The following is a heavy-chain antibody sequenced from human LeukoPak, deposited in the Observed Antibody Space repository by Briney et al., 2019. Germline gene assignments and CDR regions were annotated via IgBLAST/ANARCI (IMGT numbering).Heavy chain of an antibody. V-gene: IGHV3-48*03. CDR2: ISSSGSTI. J-gene: IGHJ3*02. CDR1: GFTFSSYE. Sequence: GGSLRLSCAASGFTFSSYEMNWVRQAPGKGLEWVSYISSSGSTIYYADSVKGRFTTSRDNAKNSLYLQMNSLRAEDTAVYYCARARERLRGAFDIWGQGTMVTVFS. CDR3: ARARERLRGAFDI. D-gene: IGHD3-10*01.